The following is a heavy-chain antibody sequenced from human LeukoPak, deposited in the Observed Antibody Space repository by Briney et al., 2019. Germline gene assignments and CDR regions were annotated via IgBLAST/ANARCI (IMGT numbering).Heavy chain of an antibody. CDR2: ISPSGGST. J-gene: IGHJ4*02. V-gene: IGHV1-46*01. Sequence: ASVKVSCKAFGYTFTSNYMHWVRQAPGQGPEWMGVISPSGGSTTYAQKFQGRVTLTRDMSTSTDYLELSSLRSEDTAVYYCARDDGGGTGPPDYWGQGTLVTVSS. CDR1: GYTFTSNY. CDR3: ARDDGGGTGPPDY. D-gene: IGHD2-15*01.